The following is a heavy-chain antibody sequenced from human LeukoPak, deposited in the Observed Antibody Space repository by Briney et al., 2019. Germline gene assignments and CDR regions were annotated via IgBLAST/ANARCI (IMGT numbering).Heavy chain of an antibody. V-gene: IGHV4-61*02. CDR2: IYTSGST. CDR1: GGSISSGSYY. D-gene: IGHD3-10*01. CDR3: AVGGGGSGSYYKSSDY. J-gene: IGHJ4*02. Sequence: SETLSLTCTVSGGSISSGSYYWSWIRQPAGKGLEWIGRIYTSGSTNYNPSLKSRVTISVDTSKNQFSLKLSSVTAADTAVYYCAVGGGGSGSYYKSSDYWGQGTLVTVSS.